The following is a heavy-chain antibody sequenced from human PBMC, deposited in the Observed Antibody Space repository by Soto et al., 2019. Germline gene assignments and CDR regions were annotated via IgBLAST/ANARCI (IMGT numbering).Heavy chain of an antibody. V-gene: IGHV1-2*04. J-gene: IGHJ6*02. Sequence: ASVKVSCKASGLTFTGYSLHWVRQDPGQGLEWMGWINPNSGGTNYAQQFQGWVTMTRDTSISTAYVELRRLGFDDTAVYYCSRDLMDVWGQGTTVTVSS. CDR2: INPNSGGT. CDR1: GLTFTGYS. CDR3: SRDLMDV.